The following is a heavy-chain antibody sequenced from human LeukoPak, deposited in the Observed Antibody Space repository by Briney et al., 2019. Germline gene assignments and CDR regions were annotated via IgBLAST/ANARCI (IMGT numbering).Heavy chain of an antibody. V-gene: IGHV4-38-2*01. CDR3: ARGRGYRYSFDY. Sequence: SETLSLTCAVSGYSISSGYYWGWIRQPPGEGLEWIGEINHSGSTNCNPSLKSRVTISVDTSKNQFSLKLSSVTAADTAVYYCARGRGYRYSFDYWGQGTLVTVSS. J-gene: IGHJ4*02. CDR1: GYSISSGYY. CDR2: INHSGST. D-gene: IGHD3-16*02.